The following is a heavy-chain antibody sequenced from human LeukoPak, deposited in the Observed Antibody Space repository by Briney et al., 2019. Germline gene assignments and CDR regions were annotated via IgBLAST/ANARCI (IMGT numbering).Heavy chain of an antibody. D-gene: IGHD2-15*01. CDR2: IYSGGTT. CDR3: AKDKSQVGVDSGSTLVDH. V-gene: IGHV3-53*05. J-gene: IGHJ4*02. Sequence: GGSLRLSCAASGFTVSSNYMSWVRQAPGKGLEWVSVIYSGGTTSYADSVKGRFTISRDNSKNTVYLQMNSLRSEDTALYYCAKDKSQVGVDSGSTLVDHWGQGTLVIVSS. CDR1: GFTVSSNY.